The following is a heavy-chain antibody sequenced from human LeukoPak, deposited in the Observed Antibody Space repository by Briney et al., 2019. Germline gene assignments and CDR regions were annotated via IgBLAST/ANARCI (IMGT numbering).Heavy chain of an antibody. Sequence: GGSLRLSCAASGFTFSTYIMNWVRQTPGKGLEWVGFIASETYGGTAEYAASVKGRFTISRDDSKSIAYLQMNSLKTEDTAVYYCTRDQTPYYWGQGTLVTVSS. CDR1: GFTFSTYI. CDR3: TRDQTPYY. V-gene: IGHV3-49*04. CDR2: IASETYGGTA. J-gene: IGHJ4*02.